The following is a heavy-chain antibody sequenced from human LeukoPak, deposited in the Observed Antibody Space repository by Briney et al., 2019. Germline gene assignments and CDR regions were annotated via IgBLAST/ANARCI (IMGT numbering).Heavy chain of an antibody. CDR1: GFTFSSAW. CDR3: TTDLRKQFQRRGSLVDY. Sequence: PGGSLRLSCTASGFTFSSAWMTWVRQTPGKGLEWVGRIKSKTDGGTTDYAAPVNGRFTISRDDSKNTLYLQMNSLETEDTAVYYCTTDLRKQFQRRGSLVDYWGQGTLVTVSS. J-gene: IGHJ4*02. V-gene: IGHV3-15*01. CDR2: IKSKTDGGTT. D-gene: IGHD6-25*01.